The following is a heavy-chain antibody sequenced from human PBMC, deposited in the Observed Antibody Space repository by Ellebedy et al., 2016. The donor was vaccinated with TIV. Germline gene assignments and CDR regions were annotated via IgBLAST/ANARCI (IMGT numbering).Heavy chain of an antibody. Sequence: GGSLRLXCAASGFSFSNYAMNWVRQTPGKGLGWVAFISYDGNNKYCADSMKGRFTLSRDNSKNTLFLEMSSLRTEDTAVYYCARDRSYSPTYWGQGTLVTVSS. D-gene: IGHD1-26*01. J-gene: IGHJ4*02. CDR1: GFSFSNYA. CDR3: ARDRSYSPTY. CDR2: ISYDGNNK. V-gene: IGHV3-30*04.